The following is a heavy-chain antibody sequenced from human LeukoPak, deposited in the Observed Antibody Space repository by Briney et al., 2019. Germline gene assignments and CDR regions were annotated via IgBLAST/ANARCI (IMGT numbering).Heavy chain of an antibody. D-gene: IGHD1-26*01. V-gene: IGHV3-30-3*01. Sequence: GGSLRLSCAASGFTFSSYAMHWVRQAPGKGLEWVAVISYDGSNKYYADSVKGRFTISRDNSKNTLYLQMNSLRAEDTAVYYCAKDMEPYSGSRRRYFDYWGQGTLVTVSS. J-gene: IGHJ4*02. CDR2: ISYDGSNK. CDR1: GFTFSSYA. CDR3: AKDMEPYSGSRRRYFDY.